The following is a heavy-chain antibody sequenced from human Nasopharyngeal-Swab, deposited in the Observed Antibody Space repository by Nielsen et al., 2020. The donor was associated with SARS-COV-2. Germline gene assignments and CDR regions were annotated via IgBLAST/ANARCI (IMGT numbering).Heavy chain of an antibody. CDR1: GYTFTDYY. D-gene: IGHD3-22*01. Sequence: ASVKVSCKTSGYTFTDYYIHWLRQVPGQGLEWVGCINPDSGDTRYAQKFQGRVTVTRDRSRSTAYIELSRLRSDDTAVYYYARDYYDNYDSDYWGQGTLVTVSS. CDR2: INPDSGDT. CDR3: ARDYYDNYDSDY. V-gene: IGHV1-2*02. J-gene: IGHJ4*02.